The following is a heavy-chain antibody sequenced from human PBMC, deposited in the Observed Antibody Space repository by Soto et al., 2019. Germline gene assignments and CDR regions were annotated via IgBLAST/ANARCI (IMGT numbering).Heavy chain of an antibody. Sequence: PGESLKISCKGSGYSFTSYWIGWVRQMPGKGLEWMGIIYPGDSDTRYSPSFQGQVTISADKSISTAYLQWSSLKASDTAMYYCARHFEAKDKPKSNKKYGMDVWGQGTTVTVSS. D-gene: IGHD3-9*01. CDR2: IYPGDSDT. J-gene: IGHJ6*02. V-gene: IGHV5-51*01. CDR1: GYSFTSYW. CDR3: ARHFEAKDKPKSNKKYGMDV.